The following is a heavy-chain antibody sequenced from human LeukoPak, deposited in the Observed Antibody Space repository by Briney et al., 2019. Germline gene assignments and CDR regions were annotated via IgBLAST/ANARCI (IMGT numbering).Heavy chain of an antibody. CDR3: ARQVVVVPAAIGYYYYYGMDV. V-gene: IGHV5-10-1*01. CDR2: IDPSDSYT. Sequence: GESLKISCKGSGYSFTSYWISWVRQMPGKGLEWMGRIDPSDSYTNYSPSFQGHVTISADKSISTAYQQWSSLKASDTAMYYCARQVVVVPAAIGYYYYYGMDVWGKGTTVTVSS. CDR1: GYSFTSYW. J-gene: IGHJ6*04. D-gene: IGHD2-2*01.